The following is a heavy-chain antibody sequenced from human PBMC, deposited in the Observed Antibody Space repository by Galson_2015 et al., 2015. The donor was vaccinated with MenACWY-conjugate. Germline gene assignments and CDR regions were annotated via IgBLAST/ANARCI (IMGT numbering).Heavy chain of an antibody. V-gene: IGHV3-23*01. J-gene: IGHJ4*02. CDR1: GFTFYTYT. Sequence: SLRLSCAASGFTFYTYTMSWVRQSPGKGLEWVAGIYGSGHRDTFYADSVKGRLTISRDESNNLVYLQMTSLRVEDTAVYYCAKDRHPDGVWNFDYWGQGSLVTVSS. D-gene: IGHD4-17*01. CDR3: AKDRHPDGVWNFDY. CDR2: IYGSGHRDT.